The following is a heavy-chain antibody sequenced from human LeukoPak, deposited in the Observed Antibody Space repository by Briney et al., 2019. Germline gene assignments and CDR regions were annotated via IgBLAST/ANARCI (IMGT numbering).Heavy chain of an antibody. CDR2: ISSDGGRT. Sequence: GRSLRHSCAASGFTFSSYGMHWVRQAPGQGLEYVSGISSDGGRTNYADSVKARLTISRDNSKVTLYLQMTSLRPEDTAIYYCVKDPSGNYFYFDFWGQGTLVTVSS. CDR1: GFTFSSYG. J-gene: IGHJ4*02. V-gene: IGHV3-64D*09. D-gene: IGHD1-26*01. CDR3: VKDPSGNYFYFDF.